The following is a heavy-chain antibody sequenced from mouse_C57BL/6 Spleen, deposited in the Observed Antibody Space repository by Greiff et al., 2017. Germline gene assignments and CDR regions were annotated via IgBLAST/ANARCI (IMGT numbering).Heavy chain of an antibody. CDR2: IDPSDSYT. CDR3: ARREVYYGYDGEAFAY. V-gene: IGHV1-59*01. CDR1: GYTFTSYW. J-gene: IGHJ3*01. D-gene: IGHD2-2*01. Sequence: QVQLQQSGAELVRPGTSVKLSCKASGYTFTSYWMHWVKQRPGQGLEWIGVIDPSDSYTNYNQKFKGKATLTVDTSSSTAYMQLSSLTSEDSAVYYCARREVYYGYDGEAFAYWGQGTLVTVSA.